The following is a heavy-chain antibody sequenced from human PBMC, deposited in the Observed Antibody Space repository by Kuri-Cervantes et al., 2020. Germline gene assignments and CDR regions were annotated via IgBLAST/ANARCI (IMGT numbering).Heavy chain of an antibody. D-gene: IGHD6-19*01. CDR2: IKSRGDGETI. CDR1: GFTFSSYG. V-gene: IGHV3-15*01. CDR3: TTDYLFNGSGWT. J-gene: IGHJ3*01. Sequence: GESLKISCAASGFTFSSYGMHWVRQAPGQGLEWVARIKSRGDGETIDYAAPVKGRFFVLRDDPKNTVYLQMSSLKTEDTAVYYCTTDYLFNGSGWTWGRGTMVTVSS.